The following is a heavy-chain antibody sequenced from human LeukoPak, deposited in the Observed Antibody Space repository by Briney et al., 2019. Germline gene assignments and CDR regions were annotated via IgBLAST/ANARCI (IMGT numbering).Heavy chain of an antibody. D-gene: IGHD6-13*01. CDR2: ISGSGGST. J-gene: IGHJ3*02. Sequence: PGGSLRLSCAASGFTFSSYAMSWVRQAPGKGLEWVSAISGSGGSTYYADSVKGRFTISRDNSKNTLYLQMNSLRAEDTAVYYCARRGPTYSSSWDDAFDIWGQGTMVTVSS. CDR1: GFTFSSYA. V-gene: IGHV3-23*01. CDR3: ARRGPTYSSSWDDAFDI.